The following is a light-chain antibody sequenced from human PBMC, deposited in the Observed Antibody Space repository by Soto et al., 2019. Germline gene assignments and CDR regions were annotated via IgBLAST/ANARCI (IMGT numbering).Light chain of an antibody. CDR3: QQSYSTPIT. Sequence: DLQMTQSPSSLSASVGDRVTITCRASQSISSYLNWYQQKPGKAPKLLIHAASSLQSGVPSRFSGSGSETYFTLTISSLQPEDFATYYCQQSYSTPITFGQGTRLEIK. CDR1: QSISSY. CDR2: AAS. V-gene: IGKV1-39*01. J-gene: IGKJ5*01.